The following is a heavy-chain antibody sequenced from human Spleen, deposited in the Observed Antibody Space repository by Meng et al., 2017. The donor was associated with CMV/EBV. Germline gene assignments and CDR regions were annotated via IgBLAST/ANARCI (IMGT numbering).Heavy chain of an antibody. CDR1: GFTFSSYG. Sequence: GGSLRLSCAASGFTFSSYGMHWVRQAPGKGLEWVAFIRYDGSNNYYADSVKGRFTISRDNSKNTLYLQMNSLRAEDTAVYYCAKEFSRIAVAGTYFDYYGMDVWGQGTTVTVSS. D-gene: IGHD6-19*01. CDR3: AKEFSRIAVAGTYFDYYGMDV. V-gene: IGHV3-30*02. CDR2: IRYDGSNN. J-gene: IGHJ6*02.